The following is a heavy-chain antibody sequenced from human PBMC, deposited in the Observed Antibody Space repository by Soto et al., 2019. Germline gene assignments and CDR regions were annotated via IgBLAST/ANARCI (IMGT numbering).Heavy chain of an antibody. J-gene: IGHJ4*02. V-gene: IGHV1-8*01. CDR1: GYPFSAFD. CDR2: MNPDSGDT. Sequence: QVQLVQSGAEVKKPGASVKVSCAASGYPFSAFDINWVRQAGGQGLEWMGWMNPDSGDTAFAQRFQDRITMTRSTSISTAYMELSRLTSDDTAVYFCVRQPGGVATPGDDYWGQGTLVTVSS. D-gene: IGHD2-15*01. CDR3: VRQPGGVATPGDDY.